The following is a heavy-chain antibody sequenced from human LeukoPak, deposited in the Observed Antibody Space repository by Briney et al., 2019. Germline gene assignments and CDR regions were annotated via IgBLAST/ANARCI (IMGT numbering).Heavy chain of an antibody. CDR2: ISAYNGNT. J-gene: IGHJ4*02. CDR1: GYTFTSYG. Sequence: GASVKVSCKASGYTFTSYGISWVRQAPGQGLEWMGWISAYNGNTNYAQKLQGRVTMTTDTSTNTAYVELRSLRSDDTAVYYCARDRGRSSWPYCFDYWGQGTLVTVSS. V-gene: IGHV1-18*01. D-gene: IGHD6-13*01. CDR3: ARDRGRSSWPYCFDY.